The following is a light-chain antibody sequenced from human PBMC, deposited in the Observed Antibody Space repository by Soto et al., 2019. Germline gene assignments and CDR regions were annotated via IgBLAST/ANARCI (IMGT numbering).Light chain of an antibody. CDR1: DSVSISY. J-gene: IGKJ4*01. Sequence: IVLTQSPGTLSLSPGERATLSCRASDSVSISYQAWYQQRSGQPPRLLIYGTSTRATGIPGRFSGSGSGTDFTLTISRLEPEDSAVYFCQQWCNSPRVTFGGGTKVEI. CDR3: QQWCNSPRVT. V-gene: IGKV3-20*01. CDR2: GTS.